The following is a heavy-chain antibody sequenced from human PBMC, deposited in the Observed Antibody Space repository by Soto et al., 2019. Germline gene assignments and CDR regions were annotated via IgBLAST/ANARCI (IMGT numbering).Heavy chain of an antibody. Sequence: ASVKVSCKGSGYTFTDYAIPWVRQAPGQRLEWMGWINTGTGKKKYSQNFQGRLTITSDTFARTAYMELSSLTSEDTAVYYCARHTSVVWFDPSGQATLVTVSS. J-gene: IGHJ5*02. CDR2: INTGTGKK. CDR3: ARHTSVVWFDP. CDR1: GYTFTDYA. V-gene: IGHV1-3*04.